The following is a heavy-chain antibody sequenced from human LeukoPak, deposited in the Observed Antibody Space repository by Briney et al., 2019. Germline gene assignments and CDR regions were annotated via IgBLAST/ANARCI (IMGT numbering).Heavy chain of an antibody. Sequence: GGSLRHSCVASGVRFSDYWMTCVRQAPGKGLECVANINTVGNEKYYPDSVKGQCTISRDNAKNSLYLQMNNMRVEDTAIYYCTKDLNHDSSGWGQGTLVTVSS. D-gene: IGHD3-22*01. CDR3: TKDLNHDSSG. CDR2: INTVGNEK. J-gene: IGHJ4*02. CDR1: GVRFSDYW. V-gene: IGHV3-7*01.